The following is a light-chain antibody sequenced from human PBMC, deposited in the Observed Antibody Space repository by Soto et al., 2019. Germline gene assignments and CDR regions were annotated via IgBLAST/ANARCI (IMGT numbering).Light chain of an antibody. CDR3: QQYGSSRT. J-gene: IGKJ1*01. Sequence: EIVMTQSPATLSVSPGERATLSCRASQRINTSYLAWYQQKPGQAPRLLISGTSIRATGIPDRSSGSGSGTDFTLTISRLESEDFAVYYCQQYGSSRTFGQGTKVDIK. V-gene: IGKV3-20*01. CDR2: GTS. CDR1: QRINTSY.